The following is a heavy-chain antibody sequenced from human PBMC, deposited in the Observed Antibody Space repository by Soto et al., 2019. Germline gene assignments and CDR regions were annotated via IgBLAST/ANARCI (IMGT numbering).Heavy chain of an antibody. CDR1: GYDFTAYG. V-gene: IGHV1-18*01. CDR2: ISGYNDDT. CDR3: ARRLSLAYWGGECPWWGLEV. Sequence: QVQLVQSGGEVKKPGASVKVSCKASGYDFTAYGISWVRQAPGQGLEWVGWISGYNDDTNHALKLQGRVTMTTLTCKRTGYSELRWLTSVDTSFYYCARRLSLAYWGGECPWWGLEVWGQGTTDAFSS. J-gene: IGHJ6*02. D-gene: IGHD2-21*01.